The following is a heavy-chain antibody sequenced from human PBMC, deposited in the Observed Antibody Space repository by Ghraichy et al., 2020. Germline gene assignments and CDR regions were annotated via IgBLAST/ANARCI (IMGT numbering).Heavy chain of an antibody. D-gene: IGHD5-18*01. V-gene: IGHV1-2*02. CDR2: INPNSGGT. CDR3: ATERSGYSYGYHPIFDY. J-gene: IGHJ4*02. Sequence: ASVKVSCKASGYTFTGYYMHWVRQAPGQGLEWMGWINPNSGGTNYAQKFQGRVTMTRDTSISTAYMELSRLRSDDTAVYYCATERSGYSYGYHPIFDYWGQGTLVTVSS. CDR1: GYTFTGYY.